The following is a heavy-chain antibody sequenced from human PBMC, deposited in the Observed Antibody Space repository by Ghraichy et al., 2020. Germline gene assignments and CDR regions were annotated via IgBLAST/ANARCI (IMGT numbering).Heavy chain of an antibody. V-gene: IGHV2-5*01. CDR1: GFSLSTTGEG. Sequence: SGPTLLKPTQTLTLTCSFSGFSLSTTGEGVGWIRQPPGKALEWLALIYWNDVKRYSPSLKSRLTITKDTSKKQVVLTLADMDPVDTATYFCARNPVGIDLYCYFDLWGRGTLVTVSS. CDR2: IYWNDVK. D-gene: IGHD1-26*01. J-gene: IGHJ2*01. CDR3: ARNPVGIDLYCYFDL.